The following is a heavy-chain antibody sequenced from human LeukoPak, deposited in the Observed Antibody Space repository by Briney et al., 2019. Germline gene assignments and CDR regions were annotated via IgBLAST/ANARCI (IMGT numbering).Heavy chain of an antibody. D-gene: IGHD2-15*01. CDR2: INHSGST. Sequence: SETLSLTCAVYGGSFSGYYWSWIRQPPGKGLEWIGEINHSGSTNYNPSLKSRVTISVDRSKNQFSLKLSSVTAADTAVYYCARWSYYYYGMDVWGQGTTVTVSS. CDR1: GGSFSGYY. V-gene: IGHV4-34*01. J-gene: IGHJ6*02. CDR3: ARWSYYYYGMDV.